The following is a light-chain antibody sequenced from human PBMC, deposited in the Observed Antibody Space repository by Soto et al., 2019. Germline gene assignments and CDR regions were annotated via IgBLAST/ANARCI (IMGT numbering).Light chain of an antibody. CDR1: SSNI. V-gene: IGLV1-51*01. Sequence: QSVLTQPPSVSAAPGQKVTISCSGSSSNIVSWYQQLPGTAPKLLIYDNNKRPSGIPDRFSGSKSGTSATLGITGLQTGDEADYYCGTWDTRLSVVVFGGGTKL. CDR3: GTWDTRLSVVV. CDR2: DNN. J-gene: IGLJ2*01.